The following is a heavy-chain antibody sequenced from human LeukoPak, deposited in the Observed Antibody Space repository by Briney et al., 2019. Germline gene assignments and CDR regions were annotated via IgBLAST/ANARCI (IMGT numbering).Heavy chain of an antibody. Sequence: SSETLSLTCTVSGGSISSYYWSWIRQPPGKGLEWIGYIYYSGSTNYSPSLKSRVTISVDTSKNQFSLKLSSVTAADTAVYYCARLLRYSNYYYYGMDVWGQGTTVTVSS. V-gene: IGHV4-59*08. CDR2: IYYSGST. CDR1: GGSISSYY. J-gene: IGHJ6*02. CDR3: ARLLRYSNYYYYGMDV. D-gene: IGHD4-11*01.